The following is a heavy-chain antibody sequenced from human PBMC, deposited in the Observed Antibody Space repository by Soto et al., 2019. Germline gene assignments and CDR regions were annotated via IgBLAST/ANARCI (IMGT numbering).Heavy chain of an antibody. CDR2: ISYDGSSE. J-gene: IGHJ4*02. CDR1: GFSFGSYT. V-gene: IGHV3-30-3*01. Sequence: QVQLVESGGGVVQPGTSLRLSCAVSGFSFGSYTMHWVRQAPGKGLDWVAVISYDGSSENYADSVKGRFTISRDNSRHTLSLQMNSLRADDTAVYYCGRDFLNSVSVDLWGQGTLVTVSA. CDR3: GRDFLNSVSVDL. D-gene: IGHD2-15*01.